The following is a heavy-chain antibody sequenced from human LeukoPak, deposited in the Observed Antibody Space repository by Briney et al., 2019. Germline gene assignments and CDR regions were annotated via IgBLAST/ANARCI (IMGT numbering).Heavy chain of an antibody. V-gene: IGHV4-34*01. J-gene: IGHJ4*02. CDR1: GGSFSGYY. D-gene: IGHD6-6*01. Sequence: SETLSLTCAVYGGSFSGYYWSWIPQPPGKGLEWIGEINHSGSTNYNPSLKSRVTISVDTSKNQFSLKLSSVTAADTAVYYCARLGSSDDWGQGTLVTVSS. CDR3: ARLGSSDD. CDR2: INHSGST.